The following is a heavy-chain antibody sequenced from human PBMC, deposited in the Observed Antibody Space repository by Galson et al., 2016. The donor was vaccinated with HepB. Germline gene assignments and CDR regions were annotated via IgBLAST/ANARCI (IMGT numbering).Heavy chain of an antibody. V-gene: IGHV3-53*01. CDR2: IYSGGTT. CDR1: GFTVSSNC. J-gene: IGHJ6*02. CDR3: ARDWRGSGSYNPYYYYGMDV. Sequence: SLRLSCAASGFTVSSNCMSWVRQAPGKGLEWVSLIYSGGTTFYADPAKGRFTISRDNSKKTLYLQMNSLRAEDTAVYYCARDWRGSGSYNPYYYYGMDVWGQGTTVTVSS. D-gene: IGHD3-10*01.